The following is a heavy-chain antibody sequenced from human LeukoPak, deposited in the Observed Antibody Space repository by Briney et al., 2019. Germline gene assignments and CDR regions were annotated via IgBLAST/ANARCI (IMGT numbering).Heavy chain of an antibody. D-gene: IGHD6-13*01. V-gene: IGHV3-74*01. CDR3: AREHIGAAGGNVFDI. CDR2: INIDGTTT. J-gene: IGHJ3*02. Sequence: QSGGSLRLSCAASGFTFTRYWMHWVRQVPGKGLVWVSRINIDGTTTNYADSVKGRFTISRDNAKNSLYLQMNSLRAEDKAVYHCAREHIGAAGGNVFDIWGQGTMVTVSS. CDR1: GFTFTRYW.